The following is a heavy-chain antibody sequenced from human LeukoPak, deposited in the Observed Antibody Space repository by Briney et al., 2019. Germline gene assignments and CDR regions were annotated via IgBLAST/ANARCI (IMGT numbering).Heavy chain of an antibody. Sequence: SETLSLTCTVSGGYISTYYWSWIRQPPGKGLEWIGYIYYTGSTNYNPSLKSRVTISVDTSKNQFSLKLSSVTAADTAVYYCARRGPPRTLLRGVKSGWFDPWGQGTLVTVSS. V-gene: IGHV4-59*01. CDR1: GGYISTYY. J-gene: IGHJ5*02. CDR2: IYYTGST. D-gene: IGHD3-10*01. CDR3: ARRGPPRTLLRGVKSGWFDP.